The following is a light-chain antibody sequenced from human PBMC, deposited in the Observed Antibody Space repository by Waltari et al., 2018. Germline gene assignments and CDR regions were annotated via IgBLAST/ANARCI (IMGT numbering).Light chain of an antibody. CDR2: AAS. CDR1: QRVRKY. Sequence: EVVLTQSPGTLSLSPGERATLSCRASQRVRKYLAWSQQRPGQAPRLLLYAASTMATGVPDRFSCSGFGTDFSLTISRLEPEDFAVYYCQNHERLPATFGQGTKVEIK. J-gene: IGKJ1*01. V-gene: IGKV3-20*01. CDR3: QNHERLPAT.